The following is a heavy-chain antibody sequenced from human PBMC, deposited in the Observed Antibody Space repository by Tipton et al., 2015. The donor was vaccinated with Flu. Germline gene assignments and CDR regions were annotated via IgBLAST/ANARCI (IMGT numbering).Heavy chain of an antibody. V-gene: IGHV4-39*07. CDR1: GDSITTSGYF. D-gene: IGHD2-15*01. CDR3: ARGPCSGGNCYVKGAFDI. Sequence: GLVKPSETLTLTCSVSGDSITTSGYFWGWIRQPPGKGLEWLGRIYTSGSTNYNPSLKSRVTMSGDTSKNQFSLKLSSVTAADTAVYYCARGPCSGGNCYVKGAFDIWGQGTMVTVSS. J-gene: IGHJ3*02. CDR2: IYTSGST.